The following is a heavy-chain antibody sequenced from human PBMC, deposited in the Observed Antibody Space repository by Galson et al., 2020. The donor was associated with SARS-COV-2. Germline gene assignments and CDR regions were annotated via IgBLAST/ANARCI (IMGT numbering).Heavy chain of an antibody. V-gene: IGHV4-39*01. CDR2: FYYSGNT. CDR1: GDSITSVNYY. CDR3: ARHAVSWLVPVDH. J-gene: IGHJ4*02. Sequence: SETLSLTCTVTGDSITSVNYYWGWIRQPPGKGLEWIGSFYYSGNTYYNPSLRSRVAISVDTSKNQFSLKVNSVTAADTAMYFCARHAVSWLVPVDHWGQGIPVNVSS. D-gene: IGHD6-19*01.